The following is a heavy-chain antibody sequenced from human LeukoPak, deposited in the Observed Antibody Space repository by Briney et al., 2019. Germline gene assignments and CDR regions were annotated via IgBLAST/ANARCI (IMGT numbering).Heavy chain of an antibody. V-gene: IGHV4-39*01. Sequence: SETLSLTCTVSGGSISSYYWGWIRQPPGKGLEWIGTIYYSGSTYYNVSLKSRVTISVDTSRNQFSLKLSSVTAADTAVYYCARHSRSVDYGSGSYTWDYWGQGTQVTVSS. J-gene: IGHJ4*02. CDR1: GGSISSYY. CDR2: IYYSGST. CDR3: ARHSRSVDYGSGSYTWDY. D-gene: IGHD3-10*01.